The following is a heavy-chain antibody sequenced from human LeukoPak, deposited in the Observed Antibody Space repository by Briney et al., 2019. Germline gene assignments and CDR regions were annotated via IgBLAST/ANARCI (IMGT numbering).Heavy chain of an antibody. Sequence: ASVKVSCKASGFTFTSSAVQWVRQARGQRLEWIGWIVVGSGNANYAQKFQERVTITRDMSTSTAYMELSSLRSEDTAVYYCAADKQYYYDTWYFDLWGRGTLVTVSS. CDR1: GFTFTSSA. D-gene: IGHD3-22*01. J-gene: IGHJ2*01. CDR2: IVVGSGNA. CDR3: AADKQYYYDTWYFDL. V-gene: IGHV1-58*01.